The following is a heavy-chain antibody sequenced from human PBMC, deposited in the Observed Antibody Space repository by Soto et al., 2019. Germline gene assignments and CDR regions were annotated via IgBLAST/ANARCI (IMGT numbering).Heavy chain of an antibody. Sequence: QVQLVQSGAEVKKTGASVKVSCEAPGHYFSGYYMYWVRQAPGHGLEWMGWINLNSGGTNYAQKFQGRVTMTRDTSITTGYMDLRGLTSDDTAVYYCASAPPYYGISGYLEVWGPGTLVTVSS. CDR3: ASAPPYYGISGYLEV. D-gene: IGHD3-22*01. J-gene: IGHJ4*02. CDR2: INLNSGGT. V-gene: IGHV1-2*02. CDR1: GHYFSGYY.